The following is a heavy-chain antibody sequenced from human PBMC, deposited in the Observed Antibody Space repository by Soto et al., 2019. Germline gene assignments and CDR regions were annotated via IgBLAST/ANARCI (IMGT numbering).Heavy chain of an antibody. Sequence: SETLSLTCTVSGGSISSGGYYWSWIRQHPGKGLEWIGYIYYSGSTYYNPSLKSRVTISVDTSKNQFSLKLSSVTAADTAVYYCASSGRGYSGYDLHSIDYWGQGTLVTVSS. V-gene: IGHV4-31*03. D-gene: IGHD5-12*01. CDR1: GGSISSGGYY. CDR3: ASSGRGYSGYDLHSIDY. CDR2: IYYSGST. J-gene: IGHJ4*02.